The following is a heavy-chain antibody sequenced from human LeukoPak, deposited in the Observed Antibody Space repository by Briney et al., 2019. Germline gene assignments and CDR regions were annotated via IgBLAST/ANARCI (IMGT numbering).Heavy chain of an antibody. CDR2: INHSGST. V-gene: IGHV4-34*01. J-gene: IGHJ4*02. D-gene: IGHD6-13*01. Sequence: SETLSLTCVVYGGSFSGYYWSWIRQPPGKGLEWIGEINHSGSTNYNPSLKSRVTISVDTSKNQFSLKLSSVTAADTAVYYCARGRLYSATYDYWGQGTLVTVSS. CDR1: GGSFSGYY. CDR3: ARGRLYSATYDY.